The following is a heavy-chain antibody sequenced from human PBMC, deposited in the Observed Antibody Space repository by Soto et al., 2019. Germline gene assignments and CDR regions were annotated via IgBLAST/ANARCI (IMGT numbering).Heavy chain of an antibody. CDR1: GGSIDSMGYY. V-gene: IGHV4-39*01. Sequence: QLQLQSSGPGLVKPSATLSLTCTVSGGSIDSMGYYWAWIRLSPGTGLEWIGTTYYSGSTSYNPSFGSRVTISVETSKKQCPLTLHSVTAADTAVYYCARLPSQYAPGDHWGQGALSTVS. CDR3: ARLPSQYAPGDH. J-gene: IGHJ4*02. CDR2: TYYSGST. D-gene: IGHD3-10*01.